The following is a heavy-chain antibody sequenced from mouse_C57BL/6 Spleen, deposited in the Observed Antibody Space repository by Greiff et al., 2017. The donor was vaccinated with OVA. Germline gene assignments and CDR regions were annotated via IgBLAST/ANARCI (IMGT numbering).Heavy chain of an antibody. Sequence: DVQLVESGGGLVKPGGSLKLSCAASGFTFSDYGMHWVRQAPEKGLEWVAYISSGSSTIYYADTVKGRFTISRDNAKNTLFLQMTSLRSEDTAMDYCARNYYGRNAMDYWGQGTSVTVSS. J-gene: IGHJ4*01. CDR1: GFTFSDYG. D-gene: IGHD1-1*01. CDR2: ISSGSSTI. CDR3: ARNYYGRNAMDY. V-gene: IGHV5-17*01.